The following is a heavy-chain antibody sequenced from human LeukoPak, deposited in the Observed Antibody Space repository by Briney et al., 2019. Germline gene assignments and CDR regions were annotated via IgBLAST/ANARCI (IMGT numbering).Heavy chain of an antibody. CDR1: GFAFSNYG. D-gene: IGHD3-10*02. J-gene: IGHJ4*02. Sequence: GGSLRLSCAASGFAFSNYGMNWVRQAPGKGLEWLSYLSSTSTTIYYADSVKGRFTISRDNAKNSLYLQMTSLRDEDTAVYYCARPRGDMATMYYLDYWGQGSLVTVSS. CDR3: ARPRGDMATMYYLDY. CDR2: LSSTSTTI. V-gene: IGHV3-48*02.